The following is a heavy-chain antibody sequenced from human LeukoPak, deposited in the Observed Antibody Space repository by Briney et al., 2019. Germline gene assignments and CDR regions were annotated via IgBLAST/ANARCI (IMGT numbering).Heavy chain of an antibody. CDR3: AKRYCSSTSCRLGPYYYYMDV. CDR1: GFTFSTYG. V-gene: IGHV3-23*01. J-gene: IGHJ6*03. Sequence: PGGTLRLSCAASGFTFSTYGMSWVRQAPGKGLEWVSAISGSGGGSTYYADSVKGRFTTSRDNSKNTLYLQMTSLRAEDTAVYYCAKRYCSSTSCRLGPYYYYMDVWGKGTTVTISS. CDR2: ISGSGGGST. D-gene: IGHD2-2*01.